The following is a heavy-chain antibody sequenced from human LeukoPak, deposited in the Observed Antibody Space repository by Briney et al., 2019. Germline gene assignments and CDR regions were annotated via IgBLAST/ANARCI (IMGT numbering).Heavy chain of an antibody. CDR1: GGSFSGYY. Sequence: SETLSLTCAVYGGSFSGYYWSWIRQPPGKGLEWIGEINHSGSTNYYPSLKSRVTISVDTSKNQFSLKLSSVTAADTAVYYCARGLVEGSFGLWGRGTLVTVSS. D-gene: IGHD1-26*01. CDR3: ARGLVEGSFGL. V-gene: IGHV4-34*01. J-gene: IGHJ2*01. CDR2: INHSGST.